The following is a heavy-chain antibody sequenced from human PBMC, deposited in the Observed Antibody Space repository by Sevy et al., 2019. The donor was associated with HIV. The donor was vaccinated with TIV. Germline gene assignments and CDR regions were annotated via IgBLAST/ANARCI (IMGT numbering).Heavy chain of an antibody. CDR2: IRSKPNNYAK. D-gene: IGHD5-18*01. Sequence: GGSLRLSCAASGFTFSGSAFHWVRQTSGKGLEWLGRIRSKPNNYAKAYIPSLKGRFAITRDDSKNMTYLQLNSLKTEDTAVYYCTCGYGRFDYWGQGTLVTVSS. J-gene: IGHJ4*02. CDR1: GFTFSGSA. CDR3: TCGYGRFDY. V-gene: IGHV3-73*01.